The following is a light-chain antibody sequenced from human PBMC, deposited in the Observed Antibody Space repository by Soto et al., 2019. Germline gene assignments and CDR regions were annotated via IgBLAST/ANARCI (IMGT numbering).Light chain of an antibody. CDR2: LNNDGSH. V-gene: IGLV4-69*01. J-gene: IGLJ2*01. CDR1: SAHSSYA. CDR3: QTWGSGFQF. Sequence: QPVLTQSPSASASLGASVTLTCTLSSAHSSYAIAWHQKQPGKGPRYLMDLNNDGSHTKGDGIPDRFSGSSSGADRFLIISSLQSEDEADYYCQTWGSGFQFFGGGTKLTVL.